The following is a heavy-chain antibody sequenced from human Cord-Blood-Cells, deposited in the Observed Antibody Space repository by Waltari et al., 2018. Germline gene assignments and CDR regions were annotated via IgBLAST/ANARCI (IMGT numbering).Heavy chain of an antibody. CDR2: INHSGST. CDR1: GGSFSGYY. Sequence: QVQLQQWGAGLLKPSETLSLTCAVYGGSFSGYYWSWIRQPPGTGLEWIGEINHSGSTNYNPSLKSRVTISVDTSKNQFSLKRSSVTAADTAVYYCARDIVGANDAFDIWGQGTMVTVSS. V-gene: IGHV4-34*01. J-gene: IGHJ3*02. CDR3: ARDIVGANDAFDI. D-gene: IGHD1-26*01.